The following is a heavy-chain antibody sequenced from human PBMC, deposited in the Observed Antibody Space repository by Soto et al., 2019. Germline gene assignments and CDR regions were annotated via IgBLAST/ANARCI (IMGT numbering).Heavy chain of an antibody. CDR3: ARDLSSGSYYPDY. CDR2: ISYDGSNK. D-gene: IGHD1-26*01. CDR1: GFTFSSYA. Sequence: VQLVESGGGVVQPGRSLRLSCAASGFTFSSYAMHWVRQAPGKGLEWVAVISYDGSNKYYADSVKGRFTISRDNSKNTLYLQMNSLRAEDTAVYYCARDLSSGSYYPDYWGQGTLVTVSS. V-gene: IGHV3-30-3*01. J-gene: IGHJ4*02.